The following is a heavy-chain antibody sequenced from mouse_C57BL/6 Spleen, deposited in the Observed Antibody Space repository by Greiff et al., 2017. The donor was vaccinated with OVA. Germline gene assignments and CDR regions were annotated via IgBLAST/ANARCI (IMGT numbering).Heavy chain of an antibody. D-gene: IGHD1-1*01. V-gene: IGHV3-6*01. CDR3: AILLRWNFDY. J-gene: IGHJ2*01. CDR1: GYSITSGYY. CDR2: ISYDGSN. Sequence: EVQLQQSGPGLVKPSQSLSLTCSVTGYSITSGYYWNWIRQFPGNKLEWMGYISYDGSNNYNPSLKNRISITRDTSKNQFFLKLNSVTTEDTATYYCAILLRWNFDYWGQGTTLTVSS.